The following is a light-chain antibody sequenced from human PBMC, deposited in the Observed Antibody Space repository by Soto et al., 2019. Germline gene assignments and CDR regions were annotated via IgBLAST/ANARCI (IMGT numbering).Light chain of an antibody. CDR3: QQRADWPIT. CDR1: QSVSSSY. Sequence: IVLTQSPGTPSLSPGERSTLSCRASQSVSSSYLAWYQQKPGQAPRLLIYGASTRATGIPARFSGSGSGTEFTLTISSLQSEDFAVYYCQQRADWPITFGQGTRLEIK. J-gene: IGKJ5*01. V-gene: IGKV3D-20*02. CDR2: GAS.